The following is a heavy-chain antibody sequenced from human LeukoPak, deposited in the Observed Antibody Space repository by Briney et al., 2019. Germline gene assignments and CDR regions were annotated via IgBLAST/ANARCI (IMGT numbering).Heavy chain of an antibody. V-gene: IGHV4-31*03. CDR3: ARLFEGTFDI. Sequence: PSETLSLTCTVSGGSISSGGYYWSWIRQHPGKGLEWIRYIYYSGSTYYNPSLKSRVTISVDTSKNQFSLKLSSVTAADTAVYYCARLFEGTFDIWGQGTMVTVSS. CDR2: IYYSGST. CDR1: GGSISSGGYY. D-gene: IGHD3-10*01. J-gene: IGHJ3*02.